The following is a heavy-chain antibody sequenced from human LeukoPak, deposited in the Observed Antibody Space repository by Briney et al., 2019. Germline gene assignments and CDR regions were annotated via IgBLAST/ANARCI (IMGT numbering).Heavy chain of an antibody. CDR1: GGSISSSSYY. CDR2: IYYSGST. J-gene: IGHJ6*03. Sequence: SETLSLTCTVSGGSISSSSYYWGWIRQPPGKGLEWIGSIYYSGSTYYNPSLKSRVTISVDTSKNQFSLKLSSVTAADTAVYYCARVTYSGSYYGLGPYYYYYMDVWGKGTTVTVSS. D-gene: IGHD1-26*01. V-gene: IGHV4-39*07. CDR3: ARVTYSGSYYGLGPYYYYYMDV.